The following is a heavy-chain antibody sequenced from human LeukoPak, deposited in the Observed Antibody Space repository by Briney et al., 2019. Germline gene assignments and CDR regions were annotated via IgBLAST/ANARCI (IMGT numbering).Heavy chain of an antibody. J-gene: IGHJ6*02. Sequence: ASVKVSCKASGYTFTSYDINWVRQATGQRLEWMGWMNPNSGNTGYAQKFQGRVTMTRNTSISTAYMELSSLRSEDTAVYYCARFGVRYFDLDYYYYYGMDVWGQGTTVTVSS. CDR2: MNPNSGNT. V-gene: IGHV1-8*01. D-gene: IGHD3-9*01. CDR3: ARFGVRYFDLDYYYYYGMDV. CDR1: GYTFTSYD.